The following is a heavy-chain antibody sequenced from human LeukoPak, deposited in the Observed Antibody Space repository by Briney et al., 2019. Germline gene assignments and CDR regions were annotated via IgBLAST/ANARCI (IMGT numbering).Heavy chain of an antibody. CDR3: AKYTRGMDV. CDR1: GCTFSNDW. Sequence: PGGSLRLSCAASGCTFSNDWMHWVRQAPGKGLVWVSRINGDGGYTSYADSVKGRFTISRDNAKNTLYLQMNSLRAEDTAVYYCAKYTRGMDVWGQGTTVTVSS. CDR2: INGDGGYT. J-gene: IGHJ6*02. D-gene: IGHD2-2*01. V-gene: IGHV3-74*01.